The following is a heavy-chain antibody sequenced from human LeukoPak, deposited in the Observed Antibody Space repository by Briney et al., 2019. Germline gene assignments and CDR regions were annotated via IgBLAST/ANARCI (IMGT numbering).Heavy chain of an antibody. J-gene: IGHJ4*02. V-gene: IGHV3-7*03. CDR3: ARALWFGGYFDH. D-gene: IGHD3-10*01. CDR2: IKQDGSEE. Sequence: GGSLRLSCAASGFTFSGYWMTWVRQAPGNGLECVANIKQDGSEEDYLDSVRGRFTISRDNAKNSLYLQMNSLRAEDTALYYCARALWFGGYFDHWGQGSLVTVSS. CDR1: GFTFSGYW.